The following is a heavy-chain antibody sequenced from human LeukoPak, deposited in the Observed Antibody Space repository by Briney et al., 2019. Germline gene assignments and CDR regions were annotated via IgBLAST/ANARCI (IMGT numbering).Heavy chain of an antibody. V-gene: IGHV4-38-2*02. Sequence: SETLSLTCTVSGFSISNGYYWGWIRQPPGKGLEWIWSIYHSGSTYYNPSLKSRVTISVDTSKNQFSLKLSSVTAEDTAVYYCTRGHPGVVRGTNWFDPWGQGTLVTVSS. D-gene: IGHD3-10*01. CDR3: TRGHPGVVRGTNWFDP. CDR1: GFSISNGYY. J-gene: IGHJ5*02. CDR2: IYHSGST.